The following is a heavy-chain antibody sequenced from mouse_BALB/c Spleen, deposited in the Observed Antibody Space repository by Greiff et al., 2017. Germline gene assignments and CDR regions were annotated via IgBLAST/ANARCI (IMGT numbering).Heavy chain of an antibody. CDR2: IWAGGST. Sequence: VMLVESGPGLVAPSQSLSITCTVSGFSLTSYGVHWVRQPPGKGLEWLGVIWAGGSTNYNSALMSRLSSSKDNSTSQVFLKMNSLQTDDTAMYYCARERHYYGSSYVLAYWGQGTLVTVSA. CDR3: ARERHYYGSSYVLAY. CDR1: GFSLTSYG. J-gene: IGHJ3*01. V-gene: IGHV2-9*02. D-gene: IGHD1-1*01.